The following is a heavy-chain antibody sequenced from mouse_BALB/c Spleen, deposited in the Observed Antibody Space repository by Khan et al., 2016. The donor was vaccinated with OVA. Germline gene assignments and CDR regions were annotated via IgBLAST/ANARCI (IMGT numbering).Heavy chain of an antibody. CDR3: APVRTYYVSFVY. J-gene: IGHJ3*01. CDR2: IYPYNDAT. D-gene: IGHD1-1*01. CDR1: GYTFTSYV. V-gene: IGHV1S136*01. Sequence: VQLKQSGPEVIKPGASVKLSCKASGYTFTSYVMHWVKQKPGQGLEWIGYIYPYNDATHYNEKFNGKVTLTSDKSSSTAYMELSSLTSEDSAVYYCAPVRTYYVSFVYWGQGTLVTVSA.